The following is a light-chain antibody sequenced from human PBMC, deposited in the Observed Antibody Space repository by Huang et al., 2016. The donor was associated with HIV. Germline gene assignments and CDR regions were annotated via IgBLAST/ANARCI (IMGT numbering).Light chain of an antibody. CDR2: AAS. Sequence: DIQMTQSPSSLSASVGDRVTISCRASQGISNHLAWYQQKQGQAPKLLVYAASALRSGVPARFSGSGSGTEFTLTISSLQAEDVATYFCQKYDSAPRTFGQGTKVEIK. J-gene: IGKJ2*01. V-gene: IGKV1-27*01. CDR1: QGISNH. CDR3: QKYDSAPRT.